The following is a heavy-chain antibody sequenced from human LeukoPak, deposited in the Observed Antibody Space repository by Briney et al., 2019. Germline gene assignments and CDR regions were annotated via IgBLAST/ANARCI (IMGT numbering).Heavy chain of an antibody. Sequence: AGGSLRLSCAASGFTFTTYWMTWVRQAPGKGLEWVANIKQDGSEKYYVDSVKGRFTISRDNSKNTLYLQMNSLRAEDTAVYYCARGNGGDYKIDIWGQGTMVTVSS. CDR1: GFTFTTYW. V-gene: IGHV3-7*05. D-gene: IGHD4-17*01. CDR2: IKQDGSEK. CDR3: ARGNGGDYKIDI. J-gene: IGHJ3*02.